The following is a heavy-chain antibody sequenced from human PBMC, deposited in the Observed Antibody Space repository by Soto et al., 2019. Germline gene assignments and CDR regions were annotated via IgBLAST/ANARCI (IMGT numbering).Heavy chain of an antibody. V-gene: IGHV4-39*01. J-gene: IGHJ6*03. Sequence: PSETLSLTFTVSGCSISSSSYYWCWILQPPGKGLEWTGSIYYSGSTYYNPSLKSRVTISVDTSKNQFSLKLSSVTAADTAVYYCARQYDFWSGYLTYYYYYMDVWGKGTTVTVSS. CDR1: GCSISSSSYY. CDR3: ARQYDFWSGYLTYYYYYMDV. D-gene: IGHD3-3*01. CDR2: IYYSGST.